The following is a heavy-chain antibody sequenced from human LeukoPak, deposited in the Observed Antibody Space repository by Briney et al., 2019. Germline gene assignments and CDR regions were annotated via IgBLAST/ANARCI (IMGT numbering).Heavy chain of an antibody. CDR3: ARDSARRFDY. D-gene: IGHD6-6*01. CDR1: GFTFSSYG. J-gene: IGHJ4*02. CDR2: IWYDGSNK. Sequence: PGRSLRLSCAASGFTFSSYGMHWVRQAPGKGLEWVAVIWYDGSNKYYADSVKGRFTNSRDNSKNTLYLQMNSPRAEDTAVYYCARDSARRFDYWGQGTLVTVSS. V-gene: IGHV3-33*01.